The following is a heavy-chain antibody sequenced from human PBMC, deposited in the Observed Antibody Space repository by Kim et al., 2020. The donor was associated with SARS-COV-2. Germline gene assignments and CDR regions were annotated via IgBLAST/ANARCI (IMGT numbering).Heavy chain of an antibody. CDR3: ARGGSYGSGSSSQYGMHV. CDR1: GGSISNYF. J-gene: IGHJ6*02. Sequence: SETLSLTCTVSGGSISNYFWSWIRHFPGKGLEWIGYVSNSGSPNSNPSLKSRVTISVNTPKNQFSLKLTSLTAADTAVYFCARGGSYGSGSSSQYGMHVSGPATTVTVSS. D-gene: IGHD3-10*01. CDR2: VSNSGSP. V-gene: IGHV4-59*01.